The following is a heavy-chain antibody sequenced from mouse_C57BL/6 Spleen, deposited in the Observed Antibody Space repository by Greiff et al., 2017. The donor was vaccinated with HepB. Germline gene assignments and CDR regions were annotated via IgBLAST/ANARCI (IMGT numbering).Heavy chain of an antibody. CDR2: ISSGGDYI. Sequence: EVHLVESGEGLVKPGGSLKLSCAVSGFTFSSYAMSWVRQTPEKRLEWVAYISSGGDYIYYADTVKGRFTISRDNARNTLYLQMSSLKSEDTAMYYCTRARGGNFYYAMDYWGQGTSVTVSS. J-gene: IGHJ4*01. CDR1: GFTFSSYA. CDR3: TRARGGNFYYAMDY. D-gene: IGHD2-1*01. V-gene: IGHV5-9-1*02.